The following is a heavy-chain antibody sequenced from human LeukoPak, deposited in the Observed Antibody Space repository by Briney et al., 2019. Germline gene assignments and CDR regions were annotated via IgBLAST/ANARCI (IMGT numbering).Heavy chain of an antibody. CDR3: AKNTAMAQYYFDY. Sequence: PGRSLRLSCAGSGFTFSSYGMHWVRQAPGKGLEWVAVISYDGSNKYYADSVKGRFTISRDNSKNTLYLQMNSLRAEDTAVYYCAKNTAMAQYYFDYWGQGTLVTVSS. CDR1: GFTFSSYG. D-gene: IGHD5-18*01. J-gene: IGHJ4*02. CDR2: ISYDGSNK. V-gene: IGHV3-30*18.